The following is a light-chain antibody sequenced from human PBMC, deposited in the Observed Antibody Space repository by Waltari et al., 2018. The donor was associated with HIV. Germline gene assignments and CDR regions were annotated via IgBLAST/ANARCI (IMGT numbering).Light chain of an antibody. CDR2: DNN. CDR1: NSTIGNNY. J-gene: IGLJ2*01. Sequence: QSVLTQPPSVSAAPGQKVPISCSGTNSTIGNNYVSWYQQLPGTAPKLLIYDNNKRPSGIPDRFSGSKSGTSATLGITGLQTGDEADYYCGSWDSSLSGVVFGGGTKLTVL. V-gene: IGLV1-51*01. CDR3: GSWDSSLSGVV.